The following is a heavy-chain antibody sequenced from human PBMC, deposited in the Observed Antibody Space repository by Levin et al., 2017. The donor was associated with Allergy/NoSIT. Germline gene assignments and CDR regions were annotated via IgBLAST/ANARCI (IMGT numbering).Heavy chain of an antibody. CDR3: ASDQNYYGSGSYYRVAFDI. CDR2: IKGDGSEQ. CDR1: GLTFNNFW. Sequence: GGSLRLSCAASGLTFNNFWMTWVRQAPGKGLEWVANIKGDGSEQFYVDSVKGRFTISRDNPKNSLYLQMNSLRAEDTAVYYCASDQNYYGSGSYYRVAFDIWGQGTMVTVSS. D-gene: IGHD3-10*01. J-gene: IGHJ3*02. V-gene: IGHV3-7*04.